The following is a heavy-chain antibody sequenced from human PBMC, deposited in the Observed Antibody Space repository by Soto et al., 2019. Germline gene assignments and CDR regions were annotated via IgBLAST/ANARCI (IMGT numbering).Heavy chain of an antibody. D-gene: IGHD3-22*01. Sequence: SETLSLTCTVSGGSISSYYWSWIRQPPGKGLEWIGYIYYSGSTNYNPSLKSRVTISVDTSKNQFSLKLSSVTAADTAVYYCARERSGYYDSSGYWNWFDPWGQGTLVTVS. CDR2: IYYSGST. CDR3: ARERSGYYDSSGYWNWFDP. V-gene: IGHV4-59*01. CDR1: GGSISSYY. J-gene: IGHJ5*02.